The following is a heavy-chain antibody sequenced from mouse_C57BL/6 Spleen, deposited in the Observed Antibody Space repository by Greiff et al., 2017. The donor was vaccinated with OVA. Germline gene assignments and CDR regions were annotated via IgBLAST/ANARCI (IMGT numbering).Heavy chain of an antibody. Sequence: QVQLQQSGAELVRPGASVKLSCKASGYTFTDYYINWVKQRPGQGLEWIGRIYPGSGNTYYNEKFKGKATLTAEKSSSTAYMQISSLTSEDSAVSFCSSATLDYYFRSTPFSYWGQGTTLTFSS. CDR1: GYTFTDYY. D-gene: IGHD1-1*01. CDR2: IYPGSGNT. CDR3: SSATLDYYFRSTPFSY. J-gene: IGHJ2*01. V-gene: IGHV1-76*01.